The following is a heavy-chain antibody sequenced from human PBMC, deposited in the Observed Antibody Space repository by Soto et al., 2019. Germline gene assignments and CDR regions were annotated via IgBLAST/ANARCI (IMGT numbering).Heavy chain of an antibody. CDR1: GGSISSSSYY. CDR2: IYYSGST. CDR3: ARHPVYSSPSAPSDY. Sequence: SETLSLTCTVSGGSISSSSYYWGWIRQPPGKGLEWIGSIYYSGSTYYNPSLKSRVTISVDASKNQFSLKLSSVTAADTAVYYCARHPVYSSPSAPSDYWGLGPLVTLAS. J-gene: IGHJ4*02. V-gene: IGHV4-39*01. D-gene: IGHD6-6*01.